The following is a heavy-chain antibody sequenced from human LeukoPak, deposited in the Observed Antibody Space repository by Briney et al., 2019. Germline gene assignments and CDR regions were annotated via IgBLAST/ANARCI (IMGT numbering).Heavy chain of an antibody. D-gene: IGHD2-15*01. CDR2: INTNNGDP. CDR3: ARVQGYCSDGRCLF. CDR1: GYSFTGYH. V-gene: IGHV1-2*02. Sequence: VASVKVSCKASGYSFTGYHIHWVRQAPGQALEWMGCINTNNGDPIYAKKFKGRVTMTRDTSITTAYMEAASLRSDDTAVYYCARVQGYCSDGRCLFWGQGTPVTVSS. J-gene: IGHJ4*02.